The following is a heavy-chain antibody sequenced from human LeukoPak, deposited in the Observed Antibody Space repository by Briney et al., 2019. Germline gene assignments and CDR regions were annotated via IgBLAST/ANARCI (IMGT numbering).Heavy chain of an antibody. V-gene: IGHV4-31*11. CDR1: GGSISSGDYY. Sequence: SETLSLTCAVSGGSISSGDYYWSWIRQHPGKGLEWIGYISYTGSTYYNPSLKSRVTISADTSENQFSLKLSSVTAADTAVYYCARDRSRYSSTWGFDYWGQGTLVTVSS. CDR3: ARDRSRYSSTWGFDY. J-gene: IGHJ4*02. CDR2: ISYTGST. D-gene: IGHD6-13*01.